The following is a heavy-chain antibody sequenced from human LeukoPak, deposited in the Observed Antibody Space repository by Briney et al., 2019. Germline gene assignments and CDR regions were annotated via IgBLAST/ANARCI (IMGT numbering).Heavy chain of an antibody. CDR2: INSDGTST. CDR3: ASGSPGYSSSWSNY. D-gene: IGHD6-13*01. V-gene: IGHV3-74*01. J-gene: IGHJ4*02. CDR1: GFTFSSYW. Sequence: LGGSLRLSCAASGFTFSSYWMHWVRQAPGKGLVWVSRINSDGTSTSYADSVKGRFTISRDNAKNTLSLQMNSQRAEDTAMYYCASGSPGYSSSWSNYWGQGTLVTVSS.